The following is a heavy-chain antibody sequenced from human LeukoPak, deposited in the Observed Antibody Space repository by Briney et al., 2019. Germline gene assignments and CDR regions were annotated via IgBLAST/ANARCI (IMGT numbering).Heavy chain of an antibody. J-gene: IGHJ4*02. CDR1: GFTFSTYG. D-gene: IGHD2-15*01. CDR3: ATGGYCSGGSCYSEFDF. V-gene: IGHV3-33*02. CDR2: IWYDGSNE. Sequence: GGSLRLSCAASGFTFSTYGMHWVRQAPGKGLEWVAVIWYDGSNEYYADSAKGRFTISRDNSANTLYLQMNSLRAEDTAVYYCATGGYCSGGSCYSEFDFWSQGTLVTVSS.